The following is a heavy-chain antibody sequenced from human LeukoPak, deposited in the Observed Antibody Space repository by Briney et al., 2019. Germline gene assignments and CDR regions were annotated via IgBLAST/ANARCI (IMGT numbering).Heavy chain of an antibody. V-gene: IGHV3-21*01. CDR3: ARFVRWGDFDY. J-gene: IGHJ4*02. Sequence: GGSLRLSCAASGFTFSNFTMNWVRQAPGKGLEWVSSISSRSTYIYYADSVKGRFTISRDNAKNSLYLQLSGLRADDTAVHYCARFVRWGDFDYWGQGTLVTVSS. CDR2: ISSRSTYI. CDR1: GFTFSNFT. D-gene: IGHD4-23*01.